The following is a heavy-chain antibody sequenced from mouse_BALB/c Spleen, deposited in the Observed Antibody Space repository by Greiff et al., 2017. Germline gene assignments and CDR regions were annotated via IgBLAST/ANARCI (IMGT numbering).Heavy chain of an antibody. Sequence: DVKLQESGGGLVKPGGSLKLSCAASGFTFSSYAMSWVRQTPEKRLEWVASISSGGSTYYPDSVKGRFTISRDNARNILYLQMSSLRSEDTAMYYCARGYYRYDGGFDYWGQGTTLTVSS. CDR3: ARGYYRYDGGFDY. CDR2: ISSGGST. D-gene: IGHD2-14*01. CDR1: GFTFSSYA. J-gene: IGHJ2*01. V-gene: IGHV5-6-5*01.